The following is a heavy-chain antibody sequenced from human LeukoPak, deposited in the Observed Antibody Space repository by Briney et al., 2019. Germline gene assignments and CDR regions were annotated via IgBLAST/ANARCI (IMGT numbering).Heavy chain of an antibody. Sequence: SETLSLTCTLSGYSISSGFYWGWIRQPPGKGLEWIGSIYYSGSTYYNPSLKSRVTISVDTSKNHFSLRLSSVTAADTAVYYCARGHDFWSGYMYYFDSWGQGTMVTVSS. CDR2: IYYSGST. D-gene: IGHD3-3*01. CDR3: ARGHDFWSGYMYYFDS. J-gene: IGHJ4*02. V-gene: IGHV4-38-2*02. CDR1: GYSISSGFY.